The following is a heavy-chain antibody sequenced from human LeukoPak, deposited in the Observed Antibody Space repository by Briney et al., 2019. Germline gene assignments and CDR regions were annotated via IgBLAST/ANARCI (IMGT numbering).Heavy chain of an antibody. V-gene: IGHV4-34*01. Sequence: SETLSLTCAVYGGSFSGYYWSWIRQPPGKGLEWIGEINHSGSTNYNPSLKSRVTISVDTSKNQFSLKLSSVTAADTAVYYCARHRAQRFHYDARGYDMYWGQGPLVTVSS. CDR1: GGSFSGYY. CDR3: ARHRAQRFHYDARGYDMY. D-gene: IGHD3-22*01. J-gene: IGHJ4*02. CDR2: INHSGST.